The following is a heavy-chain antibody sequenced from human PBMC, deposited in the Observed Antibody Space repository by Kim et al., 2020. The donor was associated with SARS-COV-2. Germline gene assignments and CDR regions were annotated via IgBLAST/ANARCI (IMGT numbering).Heavy chain of an antibody. J-gene: IGHJ6*02. CDR2: INPSGGSI. CDR1: GYTFTSYY. Sequence: ASVKVSCKASGYTFTSYYMHWVRQAPGQGLEWMGIINPSGGSISYTQKFQGRVTMTRDTSTSTVYMELSSLRSEDTAVYYCARALVRGVTNYYGMDVWGQGTTVTVSS. CDR3: ARALVRGVTNYYGMDV. D-gene: IGHD3-10*01. V-gene: IGHV1-46*01.